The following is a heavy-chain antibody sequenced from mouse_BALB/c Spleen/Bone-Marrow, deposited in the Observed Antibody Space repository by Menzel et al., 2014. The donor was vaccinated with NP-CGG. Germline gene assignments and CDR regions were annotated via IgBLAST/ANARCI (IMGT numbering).Heavy chain of an antibody. J-gene: IGHJ3*01. CDR2: ISDGGSYT. CDR1: GFTFSDYY. CDR3: ANYYGSTWFAY. Sequence: EVKLVESGGGLVKPGGSLKLSCAASGFTFSDYYMYWVRQTPEKRLEWVATISDGGSYTYYPDSVKGRFTISRDNAKNNLYLQVSSLESEDTAMYYCANYYGSTWFAYWGQGTLVTVSA. V-gene: IGHV5-4*02. D-gene: IGHD1-1*01.